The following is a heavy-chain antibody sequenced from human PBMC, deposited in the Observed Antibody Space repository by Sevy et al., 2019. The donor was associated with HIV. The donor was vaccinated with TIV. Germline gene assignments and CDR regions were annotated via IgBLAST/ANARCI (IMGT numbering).Heavy chain of an antibody. D-gene: IGHD2-21*01. V-gene: IGHV4-4*02. Sequence: SENLSLTCVVSGGSISSSNWWSWVRQPPGKGLEWIGEIYHSGSTKYNPSLESRVSISIDKSKNHFSLKVNSVTAADTAVYYCARDDSALYSYGLDLWGQGTTVTVSS. CDR2: IYHSGST. CDR1: GGSISSSNW. CDR3: ARDDSALYSYGLDL. J-gene: IGHJ6*02.